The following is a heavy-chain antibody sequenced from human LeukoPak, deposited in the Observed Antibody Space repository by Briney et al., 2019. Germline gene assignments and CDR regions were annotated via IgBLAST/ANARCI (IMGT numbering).Heavy chain of an antibody. CDR2: IYYSGST. Sequence: PSETLSLTCTVSGGSISSGGYYWSWIRQPPGKGLEWIGSIYYSGSTYYNPSLKSRVTISVDTSKNQFSLKLSSVTAADTAVYYCASQGGIILATIFVPFDYWGQGTLVTVSS. CDR1: GGSISSGGYY. V-gene: IGHV4-39*07. CDR3: ASQGGIILATIFVPFDY. J-gene: IGHJ4*02. D-gene: IGHD5-12*01.